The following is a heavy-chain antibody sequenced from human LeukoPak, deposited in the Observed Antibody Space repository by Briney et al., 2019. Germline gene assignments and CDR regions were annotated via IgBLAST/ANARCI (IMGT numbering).Heavy chain of an antibody. CDR1: GFTFSSYS. J-gene: IGHJ4*02. D-gene: IGHD6-13*01. Sequence: GGSLRLFCAASGFTFSSYSMNWVRQAPGKGLEWVSSISSSSSYIYYADSVKGRFTISRDNAKNSLYLQMNSLRAEDTAVYYCARRGASSSWYTWFDYWGQGTLVTVSS. CDR2: ISSSSSYI. CDR3: ARRGASSSWYTWFDY. V-gene: IGHV3-21*01.